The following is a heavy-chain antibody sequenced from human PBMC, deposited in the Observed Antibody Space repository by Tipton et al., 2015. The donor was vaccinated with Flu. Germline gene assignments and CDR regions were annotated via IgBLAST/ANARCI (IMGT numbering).Heavy chain of an antibody. D-gene: IGHD3-22*01. J-gene: IGHJ4*02. V-gene: IGHV4-61*02. CDR1: GGSISSGSYY. CDR2: IYTSGST. Sequence: TLSLTCTVSGGSISSGSYYWSWIRQPAGKGLEWIGRIYTSGSTNYNPSLKSRVTISVGTSKNQFSLKLSSVTAADTAVYYCARGPYDSSGYYIHYFDYWGQGTLVTVSS. CDR3: ARGPYDSSGYYIHYFDY.